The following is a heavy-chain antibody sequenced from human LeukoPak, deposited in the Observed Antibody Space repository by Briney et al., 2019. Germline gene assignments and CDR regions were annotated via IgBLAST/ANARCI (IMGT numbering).Heavy chain of an antibody. CDR1: GFTPSSKY. Sequence: GGALRLSCAAPGFTPSSKYMSWVRPGPGEGLEWVSVIYSGGSTYYADSVKGRFTISRDNSKNTLYLQMNSLRAEDTAVYYCARDLGETGYWGQGTLVTVSS. J-gene: IGHJ4*02. D-gene: IGHD3-10*01. CDR2: IYSGGST. V-gene: IGHV3-53*01. CDR3: ARDLGETGY.